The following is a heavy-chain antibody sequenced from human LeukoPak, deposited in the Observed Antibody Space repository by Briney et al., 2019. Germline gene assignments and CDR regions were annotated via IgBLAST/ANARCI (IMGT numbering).Heavy chain of an antibody. CDR3: ARGPSRNWSGLDF. CDR2: ISPTGSTT. J-gene: IGHJ4*02. V-gene: IGHV3-74*01. CDR1: GFSFSGHW. Sequence: QPGGSLRLSCAAPGFSFSGHWMHWARQLPGKGLVWVSRISPTGSTTSYADSVKGRFTVSRDNAKNTLYLQVNNLRAEDTAVYYCARGPSRNWSGLDFWGQGTLLTVSS. D-gene: IGHD1-1*01.